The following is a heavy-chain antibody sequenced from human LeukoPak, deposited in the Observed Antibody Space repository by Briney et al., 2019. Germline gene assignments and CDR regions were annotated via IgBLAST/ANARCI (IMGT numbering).Heavy chain of an antibody. CDR2: ITGSGGNT. D-gene: IGHD6-13*01. V-gene: IGHV3-23*01. CDR3: AKAASSSWPSYYYGMDV. J-gene: IGHJ6*02. CDR1: GFTVSSNY. Sequence: GGSLRLSCGASGFTVSSNYMSWVRQAPGKGLEWVSVITGSGGNTYYADSVKGRFTISKGNSKSTVYLQMSSLRVDDTAVYYCAKAASSSWPSYYYGMDVWGQGTTVTVSS.